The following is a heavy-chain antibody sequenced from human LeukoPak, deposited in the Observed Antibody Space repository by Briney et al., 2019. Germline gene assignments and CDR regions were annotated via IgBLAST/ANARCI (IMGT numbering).Heavy chain of an antibody. D-gene: IGHD3-10*01. J-gene: IGHJ4*02. V-gene: IGHV3-7*01. CDR1: GFTFSSYW. CDR2: INQGGSEK. CDR3: VTGRGFYYGSGSYPTGYY. Sequence: GGSLRLSCAASGFTFSSYWMTWVRQAPGKGLNWVANINQGGSEKYYVDSVKGRFTISRDNAKSSLYLQLNSLRGEDTAVYYCVTGRGFYYGSGSYPTGYYWGQGTLVTVSS.